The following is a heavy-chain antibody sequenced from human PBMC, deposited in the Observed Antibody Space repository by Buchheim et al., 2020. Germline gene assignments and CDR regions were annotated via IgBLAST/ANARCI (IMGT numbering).Heavy chain of an antibody. J-gene: IGHJ5*02. Sequence: QVQLQESGPGLVKPSQTLSLTCTVSGGSIRGGSYYWSWIRQPAGNGLEWIGRIHTSGRTDYTPPLKSRVTISVDTSKNQFSLELTSVTAADTAVYYCARSRGYYYDTSGHDWFDTWGQGIL. V-gene: IGHV4-61*02. CDR2: IHTSGRT. D-gene: IGHD3-22*01. CDR3: ARSRGYYYDTSGHDWFDT. CDR1: GGSIRGGSYY.